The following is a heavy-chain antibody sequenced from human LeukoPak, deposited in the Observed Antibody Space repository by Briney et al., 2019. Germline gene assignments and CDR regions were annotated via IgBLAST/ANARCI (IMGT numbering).Heavy chain of an antibody. CDR2: IYTSGST. CDR1: GGSISSGSYY. J-gene: IGHJ4*02. D-gene: IGHD6-6*01. CDR3: PRGSIAARLPFDY. V-gene: IGHV4-61*02. Sequence: SQTLSLTCTVSGGSISSGSYYWSWIRQPAGKELEWIGRIYTSGSTNYNPSLKRRVTISLDTSKNQFSLKLSSVTAADTALYYCPRGSIAARLPFDYWGQGPLVPVPS.